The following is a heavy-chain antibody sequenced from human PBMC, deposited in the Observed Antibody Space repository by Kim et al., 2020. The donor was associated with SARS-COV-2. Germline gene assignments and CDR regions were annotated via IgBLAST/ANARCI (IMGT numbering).Heavy chain of an antibody. CDR3: ARDGLRFLEWLLSGPYSDY. J-gene: IGHJ4*02. CDR2: ISAYNGNT. Sequence: ASVKVSCKASGYTFTSYGISWVRQAPGQGLEWMGWISAYNGNTNYAQKLQGRVTMTTDTSTSTAYMELRSLRSDDTAVYYCARDGLRFLEWLLSGPYSDYWGQGTLVTVSS. V-gene: IGHV1-18*01. D-gene: IGHD3-3*01. CDR1: GYTFTSYG.